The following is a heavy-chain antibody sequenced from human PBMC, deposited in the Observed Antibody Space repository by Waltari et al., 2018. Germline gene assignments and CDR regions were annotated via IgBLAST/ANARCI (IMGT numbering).Heavy chain of an antibody. CDR3: AREEAVAGSNWFDP. J-gene: IGHJ5*02. V-gene: IGHV1-8*01. CDR1: GYTFTSYD. D-gene: IGHD6-19*01. CDR2: MNPNSGNT. Sequence: QVQLVQSGAEVKKPGASVKVSCKASGYTFTSYDTNWVRQATGQGLEWMGWMNPNSGNTGYAQKFQGRVTMTRNTSISTAYMELSSLRSEDTAVYYCAREEAVAGSNWFDPWGQGTLVTVSS.